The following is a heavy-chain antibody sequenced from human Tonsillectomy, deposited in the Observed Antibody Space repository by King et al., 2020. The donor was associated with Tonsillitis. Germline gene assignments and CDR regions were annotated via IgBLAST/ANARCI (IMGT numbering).Heavy chain of an antibody. V-gene: IGHV3-43*02. J-gene: IGHJ6*03. D-gene: IGHD3-3*01. CDR2: ISGDGGST. CDR3: AQSRSYYDFWSGSQDYYYMDV. Sequence: VQLVESGGGVVQPGGCLRLSCAASGFTFDDYAMHLVRQAPGKGLEWVSLISGDGGSTYYADSVKGRLTISRDNSKNSLYLQMNSLRTEDTALYYCAQSRSYYDFWSGSQDYYYMDVWGKGTTVTVSS. CDR1: GFTFDDYA.